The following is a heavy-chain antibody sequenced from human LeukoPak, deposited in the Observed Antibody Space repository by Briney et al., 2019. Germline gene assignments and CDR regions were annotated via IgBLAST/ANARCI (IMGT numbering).Heavy chain of an antibody. Sequence: GGSLSLSCAASQFTFSNYAMSWVRQAPGKGLEWVSGISGSGDSTHYADSVKGRFTISRDNSRNTLFLQMNSLRVEDTALYYCVSYCGGDCYSADNWFDPWGQGTRVTVPS. CDR1: QFTFSNYA. CDR2: ISGSGDST. J-gene: IGHJ5*02. CDR3: VSYCGGDCYSADNWFDP. V-gene: IGHV3-23*01. D-gene: IGHD2-21*02.